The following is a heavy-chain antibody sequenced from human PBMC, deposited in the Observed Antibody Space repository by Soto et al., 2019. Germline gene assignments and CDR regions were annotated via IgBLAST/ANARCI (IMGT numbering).Heavy chain of an antibody. Sequence: EVQLVESGGGLVQPGGSLRLSCAASGFTFSTYWMSWVRQAPGKGLEWVANIKQGGSERYYVGSVRGRFTISRDNAQNTLYLQMNSLRAEDTDVYYCARKYRGTVKGACDIWGQGTVVAVSS. CDR3: ARKYRGTVKGACDI. J-gene: IGHJ3*02. CDR1: GFTFSTYW. CDR2: IKQGGSER. D-gene: IGHD4-17*01. V-gene: IGHV3-7*01.